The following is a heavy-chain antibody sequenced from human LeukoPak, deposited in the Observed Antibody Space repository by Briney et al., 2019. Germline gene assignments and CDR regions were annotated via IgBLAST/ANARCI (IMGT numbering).Heavy chain of an antibody. J-gene: IGHJ4*02. CDR1: GFTISSQR. D-gene: IGHD2/OR15-2a*01. Sequence: GGSLRLSCAPSGFTISSQRMSWARQAPGNGLEWLANIKQDGSEKNYVDSVKGRFTISTDNAKNALYLQMNSLRAEDTAVYYCAREGNRGGLGNWGQGTLVTVSS. V-gene: IGHV3-7*03. CDR3: AREGNRGGLGN. CDR2: IKQDGSEK.